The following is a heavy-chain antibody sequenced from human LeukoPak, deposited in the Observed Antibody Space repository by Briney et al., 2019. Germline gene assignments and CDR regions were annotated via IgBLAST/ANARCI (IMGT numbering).Heavy chain of an antibody. CDR3: ATGTEQQWLSLDY. J-gene: IGHJ4*02. D-gene: IGHD6-19*01. Sequence: GGSLRLSCVASGFTLKNAWMSWVRQAPGKGLEWVGRIRSKTDGGTTDYAAPVKGRFTISRDDSKNTLYLQMNSLKTEDTAVYFCATGTEQQWLSLDYWGQGTLVTDSS. V-gene: IGHV3-15*01. CDR2: IRSKTDGGTT. CDR1: GFTLKNAW.